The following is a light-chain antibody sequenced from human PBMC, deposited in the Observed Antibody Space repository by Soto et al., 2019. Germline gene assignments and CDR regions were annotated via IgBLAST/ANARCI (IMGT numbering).Light chain of an antibody. CDR1: QSISSF. J-gene: IGKJ4*01. CDR2: DAS. Sequence: EIVLTQSPATLSFSPGGSATLSCRASQSISSFLAWYQHKPGQAPRLLIYDASNRATGIPARFSGSGSGTDFTLTISGLEPEDFAVYYCQQRSDLLTFGGGTKVEIK. CDR3: QQRSDLLT. V-gene: IGKV3-11*01.